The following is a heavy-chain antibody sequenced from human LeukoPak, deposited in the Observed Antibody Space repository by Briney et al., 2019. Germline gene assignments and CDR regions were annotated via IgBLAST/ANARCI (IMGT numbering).Heavy chain of an antibody. CDR3: AKTGVRGVIPNFDY. J-gene: IGHJ4*02. CDR2: LSGSGGST. V-gene: IGHV3-23*01. Sequence: GGPLRLLCAPSGFPLSSHPMRGLPQAREKAVEWVSSLSGSGGSTYYADAVKGRFTISRDNSKNTLYLQMNSLRAEDTAVYYCAKTGVRGVIPNFDYWGQGTLVTVSS. D-gene: IGHD3-10*01. CDR1: GFPLSSHP.